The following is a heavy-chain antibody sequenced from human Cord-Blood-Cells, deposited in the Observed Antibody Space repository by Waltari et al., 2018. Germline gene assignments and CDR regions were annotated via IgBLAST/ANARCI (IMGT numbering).Heavy chain of an antibody. CDR3: ARAGYSSSYYYYGMDV. V-gene: IGHV4-39*01. CDR1: GGPISSSSYY. CDR2: IYYSGST. D-gene: IGHD6-13*01. J-gene: IGHJ6*02. Sequence: QLQLQESGPGLVKPSETPSLTCTVSGGPISSSSYYLGWIRQPPGKGLEWIGSIYYSGSTYYNPSLKSRVTISVDTSKNQFSLKLSSVTAADTAVYYCARAGYSSSYYYYGMDVWGQGTTVTVSS.